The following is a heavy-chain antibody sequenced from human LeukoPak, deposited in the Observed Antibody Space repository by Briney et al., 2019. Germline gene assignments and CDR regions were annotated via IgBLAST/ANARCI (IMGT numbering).Heavy chain of an antibody. CDR1: GYTLTELS. D-gene: IGHD3-22*01. V-gene: IGHV1-24*01. CDR3: ATHSNYYDSSGYKRFDY. CDR2: FDPEDGET. J-gene: IGHJ4*02. Sequence: ASVKVSCKVSGYTLTELSMHWVRQAPGKGLEWMGGFDPEDGETIYAQKFQGRVTMTEDTSTDTAYMELSSLRSEDTAVYYCATHSNYYDSSGYKRFDYWGQGTLVTVSS.